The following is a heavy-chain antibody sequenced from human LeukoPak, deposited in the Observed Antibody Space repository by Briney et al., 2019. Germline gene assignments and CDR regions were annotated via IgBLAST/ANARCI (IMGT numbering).Heavy chain of an antibody. CDR1: GGSISSYY. Sequence: ASETLSLTCAVPGGSISSYYWSWIRQPPGKGLEWIGYISYSGSTNYNPSLKSRVTISVDTSKNRFSLKLSSMTAADTAVYYCARGLSSWPSYYFDSWGQGTLVTVSS. D-gene: IGHD6-13*01. CDR2: ISYSGST. CDR3: ARGLSSWPSYYFDS. J-gene: IGHJ4*02. V-gene: IGHV4-59*01.